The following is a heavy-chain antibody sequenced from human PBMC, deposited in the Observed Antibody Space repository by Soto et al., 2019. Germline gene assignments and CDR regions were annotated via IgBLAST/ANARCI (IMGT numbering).Heavy chain of an antibody. CDR2: IYYSGST. J-gene: IGHJ6*02. CDR3: ARDSELVGDISGMDV. Sequence: PSETLSLTCTVSGGPISSGDYYWSWIRQPPGKGLEWIGYIYYSGSTYYNPSLKSRVTISVDTSKNQFSLKLSSVTAADTAVYYCARDSELVGDISGMDVWGQGTTVTVSS. D-gene: IGHD1-26*01. V-gene: IGHV4-30-4*01. CDR1: GGPISSGDYY.